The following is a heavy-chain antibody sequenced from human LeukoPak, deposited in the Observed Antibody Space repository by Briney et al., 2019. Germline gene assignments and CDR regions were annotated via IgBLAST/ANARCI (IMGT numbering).Heavy chain of an antibody. J-gene: IGHJ4*02. Sequence: GGSLRLSCAASGFTFSSYSMTWVRQAPGKGLEWVSSISSSSSYIYYADSVKGRFTISRDNAKSSLYLQMNSLRAEDTAVYYCARDRGLKDSSGYYSDYWGQGTLVTVSS. CDR2: ISSSSSYI. D-gene: IGHD3-22*01. V-gene: IGHV3-21*01. CDR1: GFTFSSYS. CDR3: ARDRGLKDSSGYYSDY.